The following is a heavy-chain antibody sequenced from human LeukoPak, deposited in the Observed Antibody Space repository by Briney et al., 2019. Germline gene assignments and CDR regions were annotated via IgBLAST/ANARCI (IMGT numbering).Heavy chain of an antibody. Sequence: GGSLRLSCAASGFTFSSYSMNWVRQAPGKGLEWVSYISSSSSTTYYADSVKGRFTISRDNAKNSLYLQMNSLRAEDTAVYNCARDRSSFGYWGQGTLVTVSS. CDR3: ARDRSSFGY. J-gene: IGHJ4*02. D-gene: IGHD2-2*01. V-gene: IGHV3-48*04. CDR2: ISSSSSTT. CDR1: GFTFSSYS.